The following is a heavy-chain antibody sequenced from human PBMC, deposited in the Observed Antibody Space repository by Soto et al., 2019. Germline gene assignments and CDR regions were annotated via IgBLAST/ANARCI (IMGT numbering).Heavy chain of an antibody. D-gene: IGHD3-22*01. CDR1: GFSLTTSGMG. CDR3: AHNHYDNSGYPFAY. CDR2: IYWNDDK. Sequence: QITLKESGPTLVKPTQTLTVTCTFSGFSLTTSGMGVGWIRQPPGKALEWLALIYWNDDKRYSPSLESRITITKDTATSQVVLTMTNMDPVDTATYYCAHNHYDNSGYPFAYWGQGTLVTVSS. J-gene: IGHJ4*02. V-gene: IGHV2-5*01.